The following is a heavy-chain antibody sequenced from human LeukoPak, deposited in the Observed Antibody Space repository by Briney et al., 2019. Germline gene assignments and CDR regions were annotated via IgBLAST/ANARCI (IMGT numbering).Heavy chain of an antibody. Sequence: SETLSLTCAVYGGSFSGYYWSWLRQPPGKGLEWIGEINHSGSTNYNPSLKSRVTISVDTSKNQFSLKLSSVTAADTAVYYCARGGYDSSGYGPYYYYYMDVWGKGTTVTVSS. D-gene: IGHD3-22*01. V-gene: IGHV4-34*01. J-gene: IGHJ6*03. CDR2: INHSGST. CDR3: ARGGYDSSGYGPYYYYYMDV. CDR1: GGSFSGYY.